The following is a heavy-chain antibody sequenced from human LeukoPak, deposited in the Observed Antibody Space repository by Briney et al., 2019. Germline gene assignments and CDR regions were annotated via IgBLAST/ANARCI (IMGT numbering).Heavy chain of an antibody. CDR1: GGSINHTNYY. J-gene: IGHJ4*02. V-gene: IGHV4-39*02. CDR3: ARDDSSGYSRPLDY. Sequence: SETLSLTCTVSGGSINHTNYYWGWIRQPPGKGLEWIGSIYYSGSTYYNPSLRSRVTISVDTSKNQFSLKLTSVTAADTAVYYCARDDSSGYSRPLDYCGQGTLVTVSS. D-gene: IGHD3-22*01. CDR2: IYYSGST.